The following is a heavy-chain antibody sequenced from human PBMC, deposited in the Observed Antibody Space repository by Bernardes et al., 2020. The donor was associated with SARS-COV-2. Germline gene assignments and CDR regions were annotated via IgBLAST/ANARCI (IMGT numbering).Heavy chain of an antibody. CDR2: VYPKSGDT. J-gene: IGHJ3*02. D-gene: IGHD6-13*01. CDR3: ASVTWSSHDGFDI. CDR1: GYTFTAYH. Sequence: ATVKDFCKASGYTFTAYHIHWVRQAPGQGLEWMGWVYPKSGDTSFAQNFQGRVTMTRVTSVSTAYMELSRLRFDDTAVYYCASVTWSSHDGFDIWGQGTVVTVSS. V-gene: IGHV1-2*02.